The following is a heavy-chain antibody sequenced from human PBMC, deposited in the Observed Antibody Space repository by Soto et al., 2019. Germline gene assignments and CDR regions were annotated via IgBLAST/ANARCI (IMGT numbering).Heavy chain of an antibody. V-gene: IGHV4-39*01. D-gene: IGHD6-13*01. Sequence: SETLSLTCTVSGGSISSSSYYWGWIRQPPGKGLEWIGSIYYSGSTYYNPSLKSRVTISVDTSKNQFSLKLSSVTAADTAVFYCASIIAAVETDASWFDPWGQGTLVTVSS. CDR3: ASIIAAVETDASWFDP. CDR2: IYYSGST. CDR1: GGSISSSSYY. J-gene: IGHJ5*02.